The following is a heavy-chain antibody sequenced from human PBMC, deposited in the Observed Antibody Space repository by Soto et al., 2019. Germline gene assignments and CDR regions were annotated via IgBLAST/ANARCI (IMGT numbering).Heavy chain of an antibody. CDR3: ARGSQLRFLEWLSGGKYYFDY. J-gene: IGHJ4*02. V-gene: IGHV4-34*01. D-gene: IGHD3-3*01. CDR2: INHSGST. Sequence: LSLTCAVYGGSFSGYYWSWIRQPPGKGLEWIGEINHSGSTNYNPSLKSRVTISVDTSKNQFSLKLSSVTAADTAVYYCARGSQLRFLEWLSGGKYYFDYWGQGTLVTVSS. CDR1: GGSFSGYY.